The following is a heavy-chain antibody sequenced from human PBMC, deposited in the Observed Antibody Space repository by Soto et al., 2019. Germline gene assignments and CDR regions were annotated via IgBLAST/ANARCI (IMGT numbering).Heavy chain of an antibody. V-gene: IGHV3-23*01. CDR1: GFTFSSYA. CDR3: ATVSSGWYYFDY. J-gene: IGHJ4*02. CDR2: ISGSGGST. Sequence: QLGGPLRLSCAASGFTFSSYAMSWVRQAPGKGLEWVSAISGSGGSTYYADSVKGRFTISRDNSKNTLYLQMNSLRSEDTAVYYCATVSSGWYYFDYRGQGTLVTVSS. D-gene: IGHD6-19*01.